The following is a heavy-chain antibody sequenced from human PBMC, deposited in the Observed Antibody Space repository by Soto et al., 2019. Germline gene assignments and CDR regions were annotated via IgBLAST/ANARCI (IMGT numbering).Heavy chain of an antibody. CDR3: ARRYFDWLVPYYYYGMDV. V-gene: IGHV3-30-3*01. D-gene: IGHD3-9*01. CDR1: GFTFSSYA. J-gene: IGHJ6*02. CDR2: ISYDGSNK. Sequence: GSLRLSCAASGFTFSSYAMHWVRQAPGKGLEWVAVISYDGSNKYYADSVKGRFTISRDNSKNTLYLQMNSLRAEDTAVYYCARRYFDWLVPYYYYGMDVWGQGTTVTVSS.